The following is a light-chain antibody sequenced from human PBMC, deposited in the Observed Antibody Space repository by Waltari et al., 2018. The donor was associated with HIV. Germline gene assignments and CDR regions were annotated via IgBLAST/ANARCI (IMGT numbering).Light chain of an antibody. CDR2: RNN. CDR3: AAWDDSLSVV. CDR1: SSNIGSNY. Sequence: QSVLTQPPSASGTPGQRVTISCSGSSSNIGSNYVYWYQQLPGTAPKFLIYRNNQRPSGVPARFSGSKSGTSASLAISGLRSEDVADYYCAAWDDSLSVVFGGGTKLTVL. J-gene: IGLJ2*01. V-gene: IGLV1-47*01.